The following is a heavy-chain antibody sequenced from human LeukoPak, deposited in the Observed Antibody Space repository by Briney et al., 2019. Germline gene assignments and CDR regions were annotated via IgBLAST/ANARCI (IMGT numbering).Heavy chain of an antibody. CDR3: AKGRKWELPIDY. Sequence: QTGGSLRLSCAASGFTFSIYAMNWVRQAPGKGLEWVSVISGSGGSTYYADSVKGRFTISRDTSKNTLYLQMNSLRAEDTAVYYCAKGRKWELPIDYWGQGTLVTVSS. CDR2: ISGSGGST. CDR1: GFTFSIYA. J-gene: IGHJ4*02. V-gene: IGHV3-23*01. D-gene: IGHD1-26*01.